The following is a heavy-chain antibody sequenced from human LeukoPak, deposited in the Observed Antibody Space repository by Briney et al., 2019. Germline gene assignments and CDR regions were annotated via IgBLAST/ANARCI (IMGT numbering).Heavy chain of an antibody. D-gene: IGHD6-6*01. CDR2: MNPNSGNT. CDR1: GHPFTSYD. CDR3: ARAIRADRRGSWFDP. Sequence: ASVNVSCKASGHPFTSYDINWVRQATGQGLEWMGWMNPNSGNTGYAQKFQGRVTFSRNTSITTAYMELSSLRSEDTAVYYCARAIRADRRGSWFDPWGQGTLVTVSS. J-gene: IGHJ5*02. V-gene: IGHV1-8*03.